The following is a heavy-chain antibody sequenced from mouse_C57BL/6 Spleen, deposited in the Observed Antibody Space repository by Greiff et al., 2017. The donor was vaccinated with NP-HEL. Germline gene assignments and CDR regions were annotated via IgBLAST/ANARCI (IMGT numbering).Heavy chain of an antibody. CDR2: INPNNGGT. V-gene: IGHV1-18*01. CDR3: ARRGIYYYGSGYFDV. Sequence: VQLKESGPELVKPGASVKIPCKASGYTFTDYNMDWVKQSHGKSLEWIGDINPNNGGTIYNQKFKGKATLTVDKSSSTAYMELRSLTSEDTAVYYCARRGIYYYGSGYFDVWGTGTTVTVSS. CDR1: GYTFTDYN. J-gene: IGHJ1*03. D-gene: IGHD1-1*01.